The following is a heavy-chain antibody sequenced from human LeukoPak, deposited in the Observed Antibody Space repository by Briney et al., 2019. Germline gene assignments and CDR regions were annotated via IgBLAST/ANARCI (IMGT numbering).Heavy chain of an antibody. CDR2: ISDDGNNK. CDR1: GFTFSSYA. V-gene: IGHV3-30*04. D-gene: IGHD5-12*01. CDR3: VSVDDLDAFAM. Sequence: PGGSLRLSCAASGFTFSSYAMHWVRQAPGKELEWVAVISDDGNNKYYADSVKGRFTISRDNSKNTLYLQMNSLRGEDTAVYYCVSVDDLDAFAMWGQGTMVTVSS. J-gene: IGHJ3*02.